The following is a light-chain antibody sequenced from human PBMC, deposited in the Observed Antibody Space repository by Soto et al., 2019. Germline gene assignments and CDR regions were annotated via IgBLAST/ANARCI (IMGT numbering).Light chain of an antibody. CDR2: GAS. J-gene: IGKJ3*01. CDR3: SQYGSSLST. Sequence: EIVLTQSPGTLSLSPGERATLSCRASQSVSSSYLAWYQQKPGQAPRLLIYGASSRATGIPDRFSGSGSGTDFTLTISRLEPEDFAVYYCSQYGSSLSTFGPGTKVDIK. CDR1: QSVSSSY. V-gene: IGKV3-20*01.